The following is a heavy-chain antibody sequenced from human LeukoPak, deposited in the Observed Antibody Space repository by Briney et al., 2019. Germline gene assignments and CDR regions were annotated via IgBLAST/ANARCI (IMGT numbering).Heavy chain of an antibody. Sequence: GESLKISCQASAYSLTTYWIAWVRQVPGKALETMGIIFPPTSETIYSPSFQGLVTISVDLFISTAYLQWSSLKASDSALYFCARATASNSATGWPFFDSWGLGTLVTVSS. V-gene: IGHV5-51*01. CDR2: IFPPTSET. D-gene: IGHD6-19*01. J-gene: IGHJ4*02. CDR3: ARATASNSATGWPFFDS. CDR1: AYSLTTYW.